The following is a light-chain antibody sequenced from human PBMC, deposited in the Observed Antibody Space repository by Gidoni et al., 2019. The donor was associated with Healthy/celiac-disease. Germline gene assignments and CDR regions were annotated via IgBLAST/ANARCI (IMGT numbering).Light chain of an antibody. V-gene: IGLV3-1*01. CDR3: QAWDSSTRV. CDR1: KSGDKY. J-gene: IGLJ1*01. Sequence: SCELTQPPSLSVSPGQTASITSSGDKSGDKYACWYQQKPGQSPVLVIYQDSKRPSGIPERLSGSNSGNTATLTISGTQAMDEADYYCQAWDSSTRVFGTGTKVTVL. CDR2: QDS.